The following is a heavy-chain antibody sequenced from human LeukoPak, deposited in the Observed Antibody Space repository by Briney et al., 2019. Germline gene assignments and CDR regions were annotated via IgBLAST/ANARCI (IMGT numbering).Heavy chain of an antibody. Sequence: GGSLRLSCAASGFTFSSYVMHWVRQAPGKGLEWVAVISYDGSNKYYADSVKGRFTISRDNSKNTLYLQMNSLRAEDTAVYYCARDGSSGWYGYWGQGTLVTVSS. J-gene: IGHJ4*02. CDR2: ISYDGSNK. CDR3: ARDGSSGWYGY. D-gene: IGHD6-19*01. V-gene: IGHV3-30-3*01. CDR1: GFTFSSYV.